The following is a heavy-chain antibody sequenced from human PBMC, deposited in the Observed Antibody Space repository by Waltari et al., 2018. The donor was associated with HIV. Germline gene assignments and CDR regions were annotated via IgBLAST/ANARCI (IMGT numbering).Heavy chain of an antibody. CDR2: IYTSGST. Sequence: QVQLQESGPGLVKPSQTLSLTCTVSGGSISSGSYYWSWIRQPAGKGLEWIGRIYTSGSTNYNPSLKSRVTISVDTSKNQFSLKLSSVTAADTAVYYCATHRGYIDYWGQGTLVTVSS. CDR3: ATHRGYIDY. V-gene: IGHV4-61*02. CDR1: GGSISSGSYY. D-gene: IGHD3-16*02. J-gene: IGHJ4*02.